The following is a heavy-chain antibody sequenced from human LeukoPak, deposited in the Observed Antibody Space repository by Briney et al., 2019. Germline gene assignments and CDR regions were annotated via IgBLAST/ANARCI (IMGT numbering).Heavy chain of an antibody. Sequence: SETLSLTCAVSGGSISSSNWWSWVRQPPGKGLEWIGYIYYSGSTYYNPSLKSRVTISVDTSKNQFSLKLSSVTAADTAVYYCARDFSTSLYGMDVWGQGTTVTVSS. D-gene: IGHD2-2*01. CDR3: ARDFSTSLYGMDV. CDR1: GGSISSSNW. J-gene: IGHJ6*02. V-gene: IGHV4-4*02. CDR2: IYYSGST.